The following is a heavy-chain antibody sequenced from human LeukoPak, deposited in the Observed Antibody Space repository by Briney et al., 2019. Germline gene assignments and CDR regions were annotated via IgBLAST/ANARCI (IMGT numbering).Heavy chain of an antibody. CDR1: GGSLSGYY. J-gene: IGHJ3*02. V-gene: IGHV4-34*01. CDR3: ARGKYSPHAFDI. D-gene: IGHD2-15*01. CDR2: INHSGSS. Sequence: SETLSLTCAVYGGSLSGYYWSWIRQPPGKGLEWIGKINHSGSSNYNPSLKSRVTTSADTSKNQLSLKLSSVTAADTAVYYCARGKYSPHAFDIWGQGTMVTVSS.